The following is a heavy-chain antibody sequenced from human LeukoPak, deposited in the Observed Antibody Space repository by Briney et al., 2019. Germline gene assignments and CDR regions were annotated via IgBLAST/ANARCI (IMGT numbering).Heavy chain of an antibody. V-gene: IGHV1-2*02. CDR2: ISPNSDDT. Sequence: ASVKVSCKASGYTFTGYYLHWVRQAPGQGLERMGWISPNSDDTNYAQKFRGRVNMTRDTSISTAYMELSRLRSDDTAIYYCARGGFDYWGQGTLVTVSS. CDR3: ARGGFDY. CDR1: GYTFTGYY. J-gene: IGHJ4*02.